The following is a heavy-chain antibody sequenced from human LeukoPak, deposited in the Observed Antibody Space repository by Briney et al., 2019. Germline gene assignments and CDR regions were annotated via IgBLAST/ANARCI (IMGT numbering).Heavy chain of an antibody. D-gene: IGHD1-26*01. Sequence: PGGSLRLSCAASGFTFSSYAMSWVRQAPGKGLEWVSAISGSGGSTYYADSVKGRFTISRDNSKNTLYLQMNSLRAEDTAVYYCARGIVGATTRYYFDYWGQGTLVTVSS. CDR2: ISGSGGST. J-gene: IGHJ4*02. CDR1: GFTFSSYA. V-gene: IGHV3-23*01. CDR3: ARGIVGATTRYYFDY.